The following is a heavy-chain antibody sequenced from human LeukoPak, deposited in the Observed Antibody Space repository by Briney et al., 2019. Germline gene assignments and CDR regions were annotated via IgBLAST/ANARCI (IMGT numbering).Heavy chain of an antibody. V-gene: IGHV1-8*01. CDR3: ARAKSYKRARYYYYGMDV. Sequence: ASVKVSCKASGYTFTSYDINWVRQATGQGLEWMGSMNPNSGNTGYARKFQGRVTMTRNTSISTAYMELSSLRSEDTAVYYCARAKSYKRARYYYYGMDVWGQGTTVTVSS. D-gene: IGHD3-10*01. CDR2: MNPNSGNT. J-gene: IGHJ6*02. CDR1: GYTFTSYD.